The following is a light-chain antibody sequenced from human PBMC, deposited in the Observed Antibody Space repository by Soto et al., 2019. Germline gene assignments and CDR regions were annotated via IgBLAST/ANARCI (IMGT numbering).Light chain of an antibody. V-gene: IGLV2-11*01. CDR1: SSDVGGYNY. J-gene: IGLJ3*02. Sequence: QSALTQPRSVSGSPGQSVTISCTGTSSDVGGYNYVSWYQQHPGKAPKLMIYDVTKRPSGVPGRFSGSKSSNTASLTISGLQAEDEADYYCYSYAGSYTWVFGGGTKLTVL. CDR3: YSYAGSYTWV. CDR2: DVT.